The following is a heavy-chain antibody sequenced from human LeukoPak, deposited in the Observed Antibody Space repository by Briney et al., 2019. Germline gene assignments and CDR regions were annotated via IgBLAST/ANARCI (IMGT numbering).Heavy chain of an antibody. J-gene: IGHJ5*02. V-gene: IGHV1-46*01. CDR3: ARDYYDSSGYPRSYNWFDP. Sequence: GASVKVSCKASGYTFTSYYMHWVRQAPGQGLEWMGIINPSGGNTSYAQKFQGRVTMTRDTSTSTVYMELSSLRSEDTAVYYCARDYYDSSGYPRSYNWFDPWGQGTLVTVSS. D-gene: IGHD3-22*01. CDR2: INPSGGNT. CDR1: GYTFTSYY.